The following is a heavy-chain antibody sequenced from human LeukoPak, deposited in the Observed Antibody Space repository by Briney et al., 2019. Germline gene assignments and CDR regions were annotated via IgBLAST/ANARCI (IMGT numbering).Heavy chain of an antibody. J-gene: IGHJ4*02. Sequence: PSETLSLTCAVYGGSFSGYYWSWIRQPPGKGLEWIGEINHSGSTNYNPSLKSRVTISVDTSKNQFSLKLSSVTAADTAVYYCASYVYYDSSYYFDYWGQGTLVTVSS. D-gene: IGHD3-22*01. CDR1: GGSFSGYY. V-gene: IGHV4-34*01. CDR2: INHSGST. CDR3: ASYVYYDSSYYFDY.